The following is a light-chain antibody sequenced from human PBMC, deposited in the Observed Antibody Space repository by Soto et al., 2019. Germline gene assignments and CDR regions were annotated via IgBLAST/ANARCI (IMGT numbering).Light chain of an antibody. CDR2: DVS. CDR3: QQYDYSRT. Sequence: DIKLPQSPSTLSASLGDSVTITCRASQNIDTSLAWYLHKPGKAPKLLMFDVSNLESGVPSRFSGSGSGTEFTLTISSVHSDDFATYDCQQYDYSRTFGQGTKVDIK. CDR1: QNIDTS. J-gene: IGKJ1*01. V-gene: IGKV1-5*01.